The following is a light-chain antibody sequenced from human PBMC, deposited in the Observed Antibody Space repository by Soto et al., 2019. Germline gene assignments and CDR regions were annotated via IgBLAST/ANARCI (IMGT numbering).Light chain of an antibody. CDR1: SSDVGNYQS. CDR3: SSYTTSSTLV. J-gene: IGLJ1*01. CDR2: DVS. V-gene: IGLV2-14*01. Sequence: QSVLTQPASVSGSPGQSITISCTGTSSDVGNYQSVAWYQHNPGKAPKLMIYDVSIRPSGVSSRFSGSKSANTAPLSISGLQADDEADYYCSSYTTSSTLVFGTGTKVTVL.